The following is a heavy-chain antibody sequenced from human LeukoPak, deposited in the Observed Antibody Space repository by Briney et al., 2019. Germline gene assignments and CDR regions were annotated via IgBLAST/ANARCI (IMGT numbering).Heavy chain of an antibody. Sequence: ASVKVSCKASGYTFTTYAMNWVRQAPGQGLEWMGWINTNTGNPTYAQGFTGRFVFSLDTSVSTAYLQISSLKAEDTAVYYCAREVLITRTWFDPWGQGTLVTLSS. CDR1: GYTFTTYA. J-gene: IGHJ5*02. CDR2: INTNTGNP. CDR3: AREVLITRTWFDP. D-gene: IGHD3-22*01. V-gene: IGHV7-4-1*02.